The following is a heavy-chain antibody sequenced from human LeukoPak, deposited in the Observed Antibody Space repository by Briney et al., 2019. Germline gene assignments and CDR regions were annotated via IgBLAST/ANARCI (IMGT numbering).Heavy chain of an antibody. CDR3: ARGYGSGTSPFDY. J-gene: IGHJ4*02. CDR1: GGSISSYY. D-gene: IGHD3-10*01. CDR2: IYYSGST. V-gene: IGHV4-59*01. Sequence: PSETLSLTCTVSGGSISSYYWSWIRQPPGKGLEWIGYIYYSGSTNYNPSLKNRVTISVDTSKNQFSLKLSSVTAADTAVYYCARGYGSGTSPFDYWGQGTLVTVSS.